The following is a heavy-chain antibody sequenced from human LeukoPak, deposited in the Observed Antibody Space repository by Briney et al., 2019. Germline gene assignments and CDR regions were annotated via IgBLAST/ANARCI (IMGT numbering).Heavy chain of an antibody. CDR2: INPSNGNT. V-gene: IGHV1-18*01. CDR3: ARDLGTQRVLRYFDCDV. J-gene: IGHJ4*02. Sequence: ASVKVSCMASGYTFANYGISWVRQAPGQGLEWMAWINPSNGNTNYAQNLQGRVTVTTDPSTSTVYMELRSLRSDDTAVFYCARDLGTQRVLRYFDCDVWGQGTLVTVSS. CDR1: GYTFANYG. D-gene: IGHD3-9*01.